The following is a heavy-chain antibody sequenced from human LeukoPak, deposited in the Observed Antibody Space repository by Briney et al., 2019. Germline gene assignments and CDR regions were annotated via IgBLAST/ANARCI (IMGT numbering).Heavy chain of an antibody. V-gene: IGHV3-48*01. Sequence: AGGSLRLSCAASGFTFSRYSMNWVRQAPGKGLEWVSYISSDTSTIHYADSVEGRFTISKDNAYNSLYLQMNSLRAEDTAVYYCARDARDYVHDYWGQGTLVTVSS. CDR1: GFTFSRYS. J-gene: IGHJ4*02. CDR2: ISSDTSTI. CDR3: ARDARDYVHDY. D-gene: IGHD4-17*01.